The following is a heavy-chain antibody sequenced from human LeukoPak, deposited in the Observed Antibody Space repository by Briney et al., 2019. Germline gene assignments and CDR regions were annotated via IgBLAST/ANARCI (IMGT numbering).Heavy chain of an antibody. Sequence: APVKASYKASGYTFTGYYMHWVRQAPGQGLEWIGWINPNSGGTNYAQKFQGRVTMTRDTSISTAYMELSSLRSDDMAVYYCAREGGGVFDWFPFDYWGQGTLVTVSS. D-gene: IGHD3-9*01. CDR3: AREGGGVFDWFPFDY. J-gene: IGHJ4*02. V-gene: IGHV1-2*02. CDR1: GYTFTGYY. CDR2: INPNSGGT.